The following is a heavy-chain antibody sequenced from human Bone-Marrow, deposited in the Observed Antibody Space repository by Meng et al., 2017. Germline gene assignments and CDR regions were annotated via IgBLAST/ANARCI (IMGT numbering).Heavy chain of an antibody. CDR2: IKPQSGDT. Sequence: RVRPGAQLTQPGASGRASCSASEYHLTAYINPWVRQAPGQGLEWMGHIKPQSGDTLYAQKFQGRVSMTRDTSISTAYVELSGLTSDDTAVYYCARDEDISAAGYLFGDYWGHGTLVTVSS. D-gene: IGHD6-13*01. CDR1: EYHLTAYI. V-gene: IGHV1-2*06. CDR3: ARDEDISAAGYLFGDY. J-gene: IGHJ4*01.